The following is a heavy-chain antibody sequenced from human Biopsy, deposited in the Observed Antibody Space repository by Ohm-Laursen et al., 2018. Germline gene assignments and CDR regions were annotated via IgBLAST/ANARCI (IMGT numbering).Heavy chain of an antibody. V-gene: IGHV4-61*01. CDR1: GDSLTSGPEN. J-gene: IGHJ4*02. D-gene: IGHD6-19*01. CDR2: IYSGGNT. Sequence: SETLSLTCTVSGDSLTSGPENWSWIRQSPGQGLEYIGFIYSGGNTNYNPSLKNRVTMSVDTSKNQVYLKLYSVTAADTAVYYCARGRRTSGWPYFDNWGQGALVIVSP. CDR3: ARGRRTSGWPYFDN.